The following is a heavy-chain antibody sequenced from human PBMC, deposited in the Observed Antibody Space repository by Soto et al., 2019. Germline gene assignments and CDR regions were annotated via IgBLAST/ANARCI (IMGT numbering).Heavy chain of an antibody. V-gene: IGHV3-11*04. CDR1: GLFFCHYY. CDR2: ISNSGSTK. Sequence: PGGPRRLSCATSGLFFCHYYMNWIRQAPGKGLEWVSYISNSGSTKFYADSVTGRFTISRDNAKNSLHLQMNSLRDEDTAVYYCVRDLERYCNAGSCCLWGQGTLVTVSS. D-gene: IGHD2-15*01. CDR3: VRDLERYCNAGSCCL. J-gene: IGHJ4*02.